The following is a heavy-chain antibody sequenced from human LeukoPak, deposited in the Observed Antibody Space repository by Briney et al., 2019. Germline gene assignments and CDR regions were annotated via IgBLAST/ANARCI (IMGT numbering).Heavy chain of an antibody. CDR3: ARARVEYYYDSSAQFDY. J-gene: IGHJ4*02. CDR1: GYTFTGYY. V-gene: IGHV1-2*02. Sequence: GASVKVSCKASGYTFTGYYMHWVRQAPGQGLEWMGWINPNSGGTNYAQKFQGRVTMTRDTSISTAYMELSRLRSDDTAVYYCARARVEYYYDSSAQFDYWGQGTLVTVSS. D-gene: IGHD3-22*01. CDR2: INPNSGGT.